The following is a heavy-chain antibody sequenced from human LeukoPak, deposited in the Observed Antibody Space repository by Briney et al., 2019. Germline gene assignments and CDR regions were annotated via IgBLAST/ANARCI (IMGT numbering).Heavy chain of an antibody. Sequence: GGSLRLSCTASGLTFSDYNMHWVRQAPGKGLEWVSSIRSGSTYIYYTDSVKGRFTISRDNGKNSLYLQMNSLRAEDTAIYYCATEGAPVRGYGGGRGFSWGQGTLVTVSS. CDR3: ATEGAPVRGYGGGRGFS. CDR1: GLTFSDYN. CDR2: IRSGSTYI. J-gene: IGHJ5*02. V-gene: IGHV3-21*01. D-gene: IGHD2-21*01.